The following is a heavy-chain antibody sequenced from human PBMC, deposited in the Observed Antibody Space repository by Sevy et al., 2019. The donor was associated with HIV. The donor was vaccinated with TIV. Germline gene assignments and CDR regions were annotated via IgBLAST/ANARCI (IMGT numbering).Heavy chain of an antibody. CDR2: ISGGGTYR. V-gene: IGHV3-21*01. J-gene: IGHJ3*02. CDR1: EFTFSSYS. CDR3: ARGTHDYGDCDSDAFDI. D-gene: IGHD4-17*01. Sequence: GGSLRLSCATSEFTFSSYSMNWVRQAPGNGLEWVSSISGGGTYRYYADSVKGRFTISRDNAKKSLSLQMNSLRAEDTAVYYCARGTHDYGDCDSDAFDIWGQGTMVTVSS.